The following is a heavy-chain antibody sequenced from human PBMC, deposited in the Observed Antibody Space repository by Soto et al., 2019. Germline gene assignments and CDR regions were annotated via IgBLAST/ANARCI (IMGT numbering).Heavy chain of an antibody. CDR3: ARLPIGYCSGGSCYSQPDEVDY. V-gene: IGHV4-34*01. CDR1: GGSFSGYY. J-gene: IGHJ4*02. D-gene: IGHD2-15*01. Sequence: SETLSLTCAVYGGSFSGYYWSWIRQPPGKGLEWIGEINHSGSTNYNPSLKSRVTISVDTSKNQFSLKLSSVTAADTAVYYCARLPIGYCSGGSCYSQPDEVDYWGQGTLVTVSS. CDR2: INHSGST.